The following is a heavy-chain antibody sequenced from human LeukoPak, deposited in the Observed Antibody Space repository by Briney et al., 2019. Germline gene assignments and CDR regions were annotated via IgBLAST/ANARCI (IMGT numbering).Heavy chain of an antibody. J-gene: IGHJ4*02. V-gene: IGHV5-51*01. Sequence: KVSCKGPGYSFNSYWIGWVRQMPGKGLEWMGIIYPGDSDTRYSPSFQGQVTISADKSISTAYLQWSSLKASDTAMYYCARHQIVGATRSPFDYWGQGTLVTVSS. CDR3: ARHQIVGATRSPFDY. D-gene: IGHD1-26*01. CDR1: GYSFNSYW. CDR2: IYPGDSDT.